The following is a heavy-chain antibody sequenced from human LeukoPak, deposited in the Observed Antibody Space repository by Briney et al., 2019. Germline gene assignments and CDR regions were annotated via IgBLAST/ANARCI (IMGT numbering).Heavy chain of an antibody. D-gene: IGHD3-10*01. J-gene: IGHJ6*02. V-gene: IGHV3-9*01. CDR1: GFTFDDYA. Sequence: GGSLRLSCAASGFTFDDYAMHWVRQAPGKGLEWVSGISWNSGSIGYADSVKGRFTISRDNAKNSLYLQMNSLRAGDTALYYCAKDIGYYGSGSYYNDPYCYYGMDVWGQGTTVTVSS. CDR3: AKDIGYYGSGSYYNDPYCYYGMDV. CDR2: ISWNSGSI.